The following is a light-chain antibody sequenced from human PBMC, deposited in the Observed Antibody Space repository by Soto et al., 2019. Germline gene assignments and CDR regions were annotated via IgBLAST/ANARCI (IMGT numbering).Light chain of an antibody. V-gene: IGKV1-5*03. Sequence: DIQMTQSPSTLSASVGDRVTITFRASQSIGSWLAWYQQKPGKAPKPLIYMASSLESGVPPRFSGSGAGTEFTLTISSLQPDDFATYHCQQYKSQATFGQGTKVDI. CDR3: QQYKSQAT. CDR2: MAS. J-gene: IGKJ1*01. CDR1: QSIGSW.